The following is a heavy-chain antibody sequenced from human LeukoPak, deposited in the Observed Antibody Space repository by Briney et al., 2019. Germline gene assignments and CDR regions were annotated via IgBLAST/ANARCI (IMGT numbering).Heavy chain of an antibody. CDR2: IKQDGSEP. V-gene: IGHV3-7*01. Sequence: GGSLRPSCAASGFIFNNNCTGWGRQVPGKGLEGRAYIKQDGSEPTYVDSVKGRFTIFRDNDKTLLSLQMNSLRAEDTAVYYCARETYYYDTTYYYIKYFDSWGQGTLVTVSS. CDR1: GFIFNNNC. CDR3: ARETYYYDTTYYYIKYFDS. J-gene: IGHJ4*02. D-gene: IGHD3-22*01.